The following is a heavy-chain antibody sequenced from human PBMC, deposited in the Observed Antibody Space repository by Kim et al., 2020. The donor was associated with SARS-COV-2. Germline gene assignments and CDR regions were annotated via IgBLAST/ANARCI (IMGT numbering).Heavy chain of an antibody. CDR3: ARSHPRRFGGFVYWFDP. J-gene: IGHJ5*02. V-gene: IGHV4-39*01. D-gene: IGHD3-10*01. Sequence: SETLSLTCTVSGGSISSSSYYWGWIRQPPGKGLEWIGSIYYSGSTYYNPSLKSRVTISVDTSKNQFSLKLSSVTAADTAVYYCARSHPRRFGGFVYWFDPWGQGTLVTVSS. CDR2: IYYSGST. CDR1: GGSISSSSYY.